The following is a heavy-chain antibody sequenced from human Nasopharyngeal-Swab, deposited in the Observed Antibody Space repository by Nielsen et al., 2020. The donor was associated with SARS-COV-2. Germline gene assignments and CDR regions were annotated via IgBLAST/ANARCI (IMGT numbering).Heavy chain of an antibody. J-gene: IGHJ6*03. CDR1: GGSISSRTYY. Sequence: SQTLSLTCTVSGGSISSRTYYWGWIRQPPGKGLEWIGDIYYSRSTYYNPSLKSRVTITLDTSKHQFSLRLSSVTAADTAVYYCARKVVTATFNYYYYMDVWGKGTTVTVSS. CDR3: ARKVVTATFNYYYYMDV. CDR2: IYYSRST. D-gene: IGHD2-15*01. V-gene: IGHV4-39*01.